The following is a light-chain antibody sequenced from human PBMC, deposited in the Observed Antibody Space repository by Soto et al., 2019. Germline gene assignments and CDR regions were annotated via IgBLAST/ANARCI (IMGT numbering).Light chain of an antibody. J-gene: IGKJ2*01. Sequence: EIVLTQSPGTLSLSPGDRATLSCRAGQSLTRNSLAWYQQRPGQAPRLLISAASTRATGIPDRFSGTGSGTDFTLTISRLEPEDFAVYYCQQYDSSPYTFGQGTKVDIK. CDR1: QSLTRNS. CDR2: AAS. CDR3: QQYDSSPYT. V-gene: IGKV3-20*01.